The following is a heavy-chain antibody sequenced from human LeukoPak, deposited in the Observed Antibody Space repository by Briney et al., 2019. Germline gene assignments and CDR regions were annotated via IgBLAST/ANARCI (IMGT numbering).Heavy chain of an antibody. CDR3: ATSYYYGMDV. CDR1: RYTLTELS. Sequence: ASVKVSCKVSRYTLTELSMHWVRQAPGKGLEWMGGFDPEDGETIYAQRFQGRVTMTEDTSTDTAYMELSSLRSEDTAVYYCATSYYYGMDVWGQGTTVTVSS. J-gene: IGHJ6*02. CDR2: FDPEDGET. V-gene: IGHV1-24*01.